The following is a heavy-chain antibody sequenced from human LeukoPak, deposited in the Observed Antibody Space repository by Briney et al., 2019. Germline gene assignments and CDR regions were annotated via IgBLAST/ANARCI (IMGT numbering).Heavy chain of an antibody. CDR2: INAGNGNT. J-gene: IGHJ4*02. CDR1: GYTFTSHA. D-gene: IGHD6-13*01. CDR3: AGGTSSSSWYFDY. V-gene: IGHV1-3*01. Sequence: GASVKVSCKASGYTFTSHAMHWVRQAPGQRLEWMGWINAGNGNTKYSQKFQGRVTITRDTSASTAYMELSSLRSEDTAVYYCAGGTSSSSWYFDYWGQGTLVTVSS.